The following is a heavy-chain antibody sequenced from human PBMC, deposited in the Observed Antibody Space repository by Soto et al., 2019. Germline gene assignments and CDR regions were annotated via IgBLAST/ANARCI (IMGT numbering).Heavy chain of an antibody. CDR3: ARDLPLRNWFDP. J-gene: IGHJ5*02. V-gene: IGHV4-4*07. Sequence: SETLSLTCTVSGGSISSYYWSWIRQPAGKVLEWIGRIYTSGSTNYNPSLKSRVTMSVDTSKNQFSLKLSSVTAADTAVYYCARDLPLRNWFDPWGQGTLVTVSS. CDR2: IYTSGST. CDR1: GGSISSYY.